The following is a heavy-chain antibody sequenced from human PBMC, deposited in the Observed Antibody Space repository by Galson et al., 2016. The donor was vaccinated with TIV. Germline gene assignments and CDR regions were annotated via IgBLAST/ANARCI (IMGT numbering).Heavy chain of an antibody. J-gene: IGHJ6*02. CDR3: AGIIVSYGMDV. Sequence: SLRLSCAASGYTFSSYGMHWVRQAPGKGLEWVAVIWYDGSIKYNEDSVKGRFTISRDKSKNTLYLAMSSLRAEDTAVYYCAGIIVSYGMDVWGQGTTVTVSS. CDR1: GYTFSSYG. CDR2: IWYDGSIK. V-gene: IGHV3-33*01. D-gene: IGHD2/OR15-2a*01.